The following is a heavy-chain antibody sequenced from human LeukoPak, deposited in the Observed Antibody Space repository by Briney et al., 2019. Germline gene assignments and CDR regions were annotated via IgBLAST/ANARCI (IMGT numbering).Heavy chain of an antibody. CDR2: IYYSGST. V-gene: IGHV4-31*03. D-gene: IGHD1-7*01. CDR1: GGSITSDGSY. Sequence: SETLSLTCTVSGGSITSDGSYWSWVRQHPGTGLEWIGYIYYSGSTYYNPSLKSRVTISLDTSKNQFSLKLTSVTAADTAVYYCARDSGYNWNYVFDYWGQGTLVTVSS. CDR3: ARDSGYNWNYVFDY. J-gene: IGHJ4*02.